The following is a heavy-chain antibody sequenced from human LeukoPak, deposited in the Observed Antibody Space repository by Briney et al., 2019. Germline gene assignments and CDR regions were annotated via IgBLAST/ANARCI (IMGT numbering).Heavy chain of an antibody. D-gene: IGHD1-1*01. Sequence: GGSLRLSCAASGFTFSSYAMRWVRQAPGKGLEWVSAIGSGSDGTTIYGDSVKGRFTISRDDSRSTLYLQMNSLRAEDTAVYFCAKGKYNDDWGQGTLLTVSS. CDR1: GFTFSSYA. V-gene: IGHV3-23*01. CDR3: AKGKYNDD. CDR2: IGSGSDGTT. J-gene: IGHJ4*02.